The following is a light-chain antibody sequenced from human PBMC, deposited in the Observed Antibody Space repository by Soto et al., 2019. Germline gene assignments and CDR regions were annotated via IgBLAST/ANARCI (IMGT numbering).Light chain of an antibody. J-gene: IGLJ1*01. CDR3: SSYTTSSTYV. CDR2: EVR. V-gene: IGLV2-18*02. CDR1: SSDVGSYNR. Sequence: QSALTQPPSVSGSPGQSVTISCTGTSSDVGSYNRVSWYQQPPGTAPKLMIFEVRNRPSGVPDRFSGSKSGNTASLTISGLQAEDEADYYCSSYTTSSTYVCGTGTKVTVL.